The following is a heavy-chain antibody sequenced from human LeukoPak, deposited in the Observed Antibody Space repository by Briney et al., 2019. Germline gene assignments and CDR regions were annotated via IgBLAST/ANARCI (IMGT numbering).Heavy chain of an antibody. J-gene: IGHJ5*02. CDR3: ARGTAYGSGHNWFDP. CDR2: INHSGST. D-gene: IGHD6-19*01. V-gene: IGHV4-34*01. CDR1: GGSFSGYY. Sequence: PSETLSLTCAVYGGSFSGYYWSWIRRPPGKGLEWIGEINHSGSTNYNPSLKSRVTISVDTSKNQISLKLSSVTAADTAVYYCARGTAYGSGHNWFDPWGQRTLVTVSS.